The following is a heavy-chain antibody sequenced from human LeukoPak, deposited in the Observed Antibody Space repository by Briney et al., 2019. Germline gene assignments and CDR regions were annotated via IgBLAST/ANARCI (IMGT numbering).Heavy chain of an antibody. CDR1: GFTFSSYG. V-gene: IGHV3-30*02. J-gene: IGHJ3*02. CDR2: IRSDGSNK. Sequence: GGSLRLSCAASGFTFSSYGMHWVRQAPGKGLEWVAFIRSDGSNKYYIDSVKGRFTISRDSSKNTLYLQMNSLRAEDTAVYYCARIAVAGTLSAFDIWGQGTMVTVSS. CDR3: ARIAVAGTLSAFDI. D-gene: IGHD6-19*01.